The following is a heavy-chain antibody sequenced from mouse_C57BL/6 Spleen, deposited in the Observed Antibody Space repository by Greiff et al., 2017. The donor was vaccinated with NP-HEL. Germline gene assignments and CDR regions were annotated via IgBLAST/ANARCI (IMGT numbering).Heavy chain of an antibody. Sequence: DVMLVESGGGLVKPGGSLKLSCAASGFTFSDYGMHWVRQAPEKGLEWVAYISSGSSTIYYADTVKGRFTISRDNAKNTLFLQMTSLRSEDTAMYYCARRYSYAMDYWGQGTSVTVSS. V-gene: IGHV5-17*01. CDR1: GFTFSDYG. D-gene: IGHD1-1*01. CDR3: ARRYSYAMDY. CDR2: ISSGSSTI. J-gene: IGHJ4*01.